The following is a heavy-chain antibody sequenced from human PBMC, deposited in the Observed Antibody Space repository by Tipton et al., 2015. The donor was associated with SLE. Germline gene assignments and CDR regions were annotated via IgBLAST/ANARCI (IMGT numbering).Heavy chain of an antibody. CDR1: GYSISSGYY. CDR3: ARLLDYYDSSDDAFDI. Sequence: TLSLTCAVSGYSISSGYYWGWIRQPPGKGLEWIGSIYYSGSTYYNPSLKSRVTISVDTPKNQFSLKLSSVTAADTAVYYCARLLDYYDSSDDAFDIWGQGTMVTVSS. D-gene: IGHD3-22*01. V-gene: IGHV4-38-2*01. J-gene: IGHJ3*02. CDR2: IYYSGST.